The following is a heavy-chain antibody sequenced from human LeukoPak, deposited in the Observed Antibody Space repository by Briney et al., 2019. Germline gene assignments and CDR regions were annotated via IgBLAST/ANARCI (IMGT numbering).Heavy chain of an antibody. Sequence: SETLSLTCTVSGGSISSSSYYWGWIRQPPGKGLEWIGSIYYSGSTYYNPSLKSRVTISVDTSKNQFSLKLSSVTAADTAVYYCARRCSLAARPDMYYYYYMDVWGKGTTVTVSS. J-gene: IGHJ6*03. CDR3: ARRCSLAARPDMYYYYYMDV. CDR1: GGSISSSSYY. CDR2: IYYSGST. V-gene: IGHV4-39*01. D-gene: IGHD6-6*01.